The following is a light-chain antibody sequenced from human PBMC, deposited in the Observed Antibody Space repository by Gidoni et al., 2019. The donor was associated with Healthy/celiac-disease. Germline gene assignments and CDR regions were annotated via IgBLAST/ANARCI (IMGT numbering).Light chain of an antibody. Sequence: DIQMTQSTSSMSASVGARVTITCQASQDISNYLNWYQQKPGKAPTLLIYDASNLETGVPSRFSGSGCGTDFTFTISSRQPEDIASYYCQQYDNRPLTFGGGTKVEIK. CDR3: QQYDNRPLT. CDR1: QDISNY. J-gene: IGKJ4*01. V-gene: IGKV1-33*01. CDR2: DAS.